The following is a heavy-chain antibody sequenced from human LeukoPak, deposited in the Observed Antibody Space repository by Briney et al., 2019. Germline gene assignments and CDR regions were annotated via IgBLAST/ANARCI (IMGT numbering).Heavy chain of an antibody. CDR1: GYSFTSYW. CDR2: IYPGDSDT. J-gene: IGHJ4*02. V-gene: IGHV5-51*01. D-gene: IGHD6-13*01. CDR3: ARLVFAAATISPFDY. Sequence: GESLKISGKGSGYSFTSYWIGWVRQMPGKGLEWMGIIYPGDSDTRYSPSFQGQVTISADKSISTAYLQWSSLKASDTAMYYCARLVFAAATISPFDYWGQGTLVTVSS.